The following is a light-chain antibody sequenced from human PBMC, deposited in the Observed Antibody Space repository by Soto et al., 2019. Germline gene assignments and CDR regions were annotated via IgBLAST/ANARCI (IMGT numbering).Light chain of an antibody. Sequence: QSVLTQPASVSGSPGQSIPISCTGTSSEVGGYKYVSWYQQQPVKAPKLVISDVSNRPSGVSDRFSGSKSGNTASLTISGLQIEDEADYYCASYTSSSTYVFGTWTEVTGL. CDR1: SSEVGGYKY. J-gene: IGLJ1*01. CDR2: DVS. V-gene: IGLV2-14*01. CDR3: ASYTSSSTYV.